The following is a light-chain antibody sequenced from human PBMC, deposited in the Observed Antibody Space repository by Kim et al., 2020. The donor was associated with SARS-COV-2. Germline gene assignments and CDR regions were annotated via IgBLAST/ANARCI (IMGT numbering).Light chain of an antibody. CDR3: QQYGGAPWT. V-gene: IGKV3-20*01. J-gene: IGKJ1*01. Sequence: LSPGERATLSCRTSQSTSSTYVAWYQQKPGQAPRLLFYGASSRATGIPDRFSGGGSGTDYTLTISRLEPEDVAVYFCQQYGGAPWTFGQGTKVEI. CDR1: QSTSSTY. CDR2: GAS.